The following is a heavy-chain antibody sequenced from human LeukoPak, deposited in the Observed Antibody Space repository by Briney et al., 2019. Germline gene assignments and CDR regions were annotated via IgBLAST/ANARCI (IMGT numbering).Heavy chain of an antibody. V-gene: IGHV3-30*18. J-gene: IGHJ5*02. D-gene: IGHD6-19*01. CDR3: AKDAGWYGLNNWFDP. Sequence: SGGSLRLSCAASGFTFSSYGMHWVRQAPGKGLEWVAVISYDGSNKYYADSVKGRFTISRENSKNTLYLQMNSLRAEDTAVYYCAKDAGWYGLNNWFDPWGQGTLVTVSS. CDR2: ISYDGSNK. CDR1: GFTFSSYG.